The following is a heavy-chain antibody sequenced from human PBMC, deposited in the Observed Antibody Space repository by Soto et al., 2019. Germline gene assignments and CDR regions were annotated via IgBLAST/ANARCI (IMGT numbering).Heavy chain of an antibody. CDR1: GYTFTSYG. Sequence: QVPLVQSGAEVKKPGASVKVSCKASGYTFTSYGISWVRQAPGQGLEWMGWISAYNGNTNYAQKLQGRVTMTTDTSTSTAYMELRSLRSDDTAVYYCATDYYDSSGYYPIAFDIWGQGTMVTVSS. V-gene: IGHV1-18*01. D-gene: IGHD3-22*01. J-gene: IGHJ3*02. CDR2: ISAYNGNT. CDR3: ATDYYDSSGYYPIAFDI.